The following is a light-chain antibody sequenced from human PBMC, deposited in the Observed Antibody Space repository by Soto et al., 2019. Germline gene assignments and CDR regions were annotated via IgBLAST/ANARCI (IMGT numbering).Light chain of an antibody. CDR1: QTISDY. CDR2: AAS. CDR3: QQSYSTLT. V-gene: IGKV1-39*01. J-gene: IGKJ3*01. Sequence: DIHMAYSSCSLSWSLGERVTITCRTSQTISDYLNWYQHKPGKAPKLLISAASSLQSGVPSRFSGSGSGTDFTLTISSLQTEDFATYYCQQSYSTLTFGPGTKVDI.